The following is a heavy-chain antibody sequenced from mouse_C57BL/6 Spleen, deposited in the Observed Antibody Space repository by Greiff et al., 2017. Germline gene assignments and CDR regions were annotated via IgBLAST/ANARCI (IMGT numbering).Heavy chain of an antibody. J-gene: IGHJ3*01. CDR3: ASSSWFAY. Sequence: VQLQQSGAELVKPGASVKLSCTASGFNIKDYYMHWVKQRTEQGLEWIGRIDPEYGETKYAPKFQGKATITADTSSNTAYLQLSSLTSEDTAVYYCASSSWFAYWGQWTLVTVYA. CDR2: IDPEYGET. V-gene: IGHV14-2*01. CDR1: GFNIKDYY.